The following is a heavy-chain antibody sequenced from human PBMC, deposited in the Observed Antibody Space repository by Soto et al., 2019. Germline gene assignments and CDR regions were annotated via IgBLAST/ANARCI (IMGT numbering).Heavy chain of an antibody. V-gene: IGHV1-69*13. CDR3: ARDMLIYGSGSYYALDY. CDR2: IIPIFGTA. Sequence: SLKVYCKASGGTFSSYAIIWVRQAPGQGLEWMGGIIPIFGTANYAQKFQGRVTITADESTSTAYMELSSLRSEDTAVYYCARDMLIYGSGSYYALDYWGQGTLVTVS. J-gene: IGHJ4*02. CDR1: GGTFSSYA. D-gene: IGHD3-10*01.